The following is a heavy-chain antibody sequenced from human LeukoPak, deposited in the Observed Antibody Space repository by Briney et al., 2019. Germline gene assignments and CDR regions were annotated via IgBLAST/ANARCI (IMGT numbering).Heavy chain of an antibody. CDR3: ARDFFPIADSTWYEIGY. J-gene: IGHJ4*02. CDR2: ISDSGAYT. D-gene: IGHD2-21*01. V-gene: IGHV3-23*01. CDR1: GFAFTSYG. Sequence: PGGSLRLSCAASGFAFTSYGMSWVRQAPGKGLEWVSGISDSGAYTYYADSVKGRFTISRDNSKNTLNLQMDSLRSEDTAVYYCARDFFPIADSTWYEIGYWGQGTLVTVSS.